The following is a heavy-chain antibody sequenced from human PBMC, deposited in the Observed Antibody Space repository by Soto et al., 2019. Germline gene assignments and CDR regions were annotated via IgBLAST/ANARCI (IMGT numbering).Heavy chain of an antibody. CDR3: AHPRGYGVFDAVDI. CDR1: EFIFSTYA. J-gene: IGHJ3*02. D-gene: IGHD4-17*01. V-gene: IGHV3-23*01. Sequence: VRPLSLSYTASEFIFSTYAMNWVRQAPGKGLEWVSAISSVGGSTYYAESVRGRFTISRDNSINTLYLQMSSLRTEDTAVYYCAHPRGYGVFDAVDIWGQGQWSPSPQ. CDR2: ISSVGGST.